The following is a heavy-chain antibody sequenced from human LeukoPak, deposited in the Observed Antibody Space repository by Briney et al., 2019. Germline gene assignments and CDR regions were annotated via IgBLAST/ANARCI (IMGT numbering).Heavy chain of an antibody. V-gene: IGHV4-39*01. Sequence: MPSETLSLTCTVSGGSISSSTYYWGWIRQPPGKGLEWIGSIYYRGNTYYNPSLKSRVTISVDMSKNQFSLKLSSVTAADTAVYYCARSSVQFTFDFWGQGTLVPVSS. CDR1: GGSISSSTYY. D-gene: IGHD4-11*01. CDR3: ARSSVQFTFDF. CDR2: IYYRGNT. J-gene: IGHJ4*02.